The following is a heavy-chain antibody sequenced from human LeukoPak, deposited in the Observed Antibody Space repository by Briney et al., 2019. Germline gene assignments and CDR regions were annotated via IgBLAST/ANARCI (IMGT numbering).Heavy chain of an antibody. CDR2: ISGSGGST. V-gene: IGHV3-23*01. CDR1: GFTFTTYA. J-gene: IGHJ4*02. Sequence: PGGSLRLSCAASGFTFTTYALTWVRQAPGKGLEWVSTISGSGGSTYYADSVKGRFTISRDNSKNTVYLQMNNLTAEDTAVYYCAKAHTTSFLTAYYCFDYWGQGTLVTVSS. D-gene: IGHD3-9*01. CDR3: AKAHTTSFLTAYYCFDY.